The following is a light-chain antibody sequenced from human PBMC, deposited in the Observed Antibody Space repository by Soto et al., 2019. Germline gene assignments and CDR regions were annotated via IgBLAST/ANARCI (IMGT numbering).Light chain of an antibody. CDR2: DVS. CDR3: TSYTSRNTHV. V-gene: IGLV2-14*01. Sequence: QSVLTQPASVSGSPGQSITISCTGTSSDVGGYNYVSWLQQHPGKVPKLIIYDVSSRPSGVSNRFSGSKSGNTASLTISGLQAEDEADYYCTSYTSRNTHVFGGGTKV. CDR1: SSDVGGYNY. J-gene: IGLJ1*01.